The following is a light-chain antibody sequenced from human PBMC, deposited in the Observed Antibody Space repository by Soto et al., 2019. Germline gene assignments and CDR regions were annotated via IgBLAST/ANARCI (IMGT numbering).Light chain of an antibody. Sequence: QAVLTQPPSVSAAPGQKVTISCSGSSSNIGNNYVSWYQQLPGTAPKLLIYENNKRPSGIPARFSGSKSGTSATLGITGLQTGDEADYYCGTWDSSLSAGPVFGGGTQLTVL. V-gene: IGLV1-51*02. CDR2: ENN. CDR1: SSNIGNNY. J-gene: IGLJ2*01. CDR3: GTWDSSLSAGPV.